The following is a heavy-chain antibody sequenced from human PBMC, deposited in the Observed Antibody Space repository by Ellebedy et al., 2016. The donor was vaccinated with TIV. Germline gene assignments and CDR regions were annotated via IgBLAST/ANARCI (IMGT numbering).Heavy chain of an antibody. CDR2: ISYVGGKK. CDR1: GFTFNNYG. CDR3: VKGRGVRVSEYYYDMDV. Sequence: PGGSLRLSCTASGFTFNNYGLHWVRQAPGKGLEWVAVISYVGGKKYNEDSVKGRLTISRDDSKNTLYLQMNSLRVEDTAVYYCVKGRGVRVSEYYYDMDVWGRGTTVTVSS. D-gene: IGHD3-10*01. J-gene: IGHJ6*02. V-gene: IGHV3-30*18.